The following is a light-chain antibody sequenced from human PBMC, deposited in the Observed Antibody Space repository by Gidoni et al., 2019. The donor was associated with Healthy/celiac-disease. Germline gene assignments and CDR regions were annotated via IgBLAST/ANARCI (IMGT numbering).Light chain of an antibody. CDR1: QDISNY. CDR2: DAS. J-gene: IGKJ5*01. Sequence: DIQMTQSPSSLSASVGDRVTITCQASQDISNYLNWYQQKQGKAPKLLIYDASNLETGVPSSFSGSGSGTDFTFTISSLQPEDIATYYCQQYDNLPLTFGQGTRREIK. V-gene: IGKV1-33*01. CDR3: QQYDNLPLT.